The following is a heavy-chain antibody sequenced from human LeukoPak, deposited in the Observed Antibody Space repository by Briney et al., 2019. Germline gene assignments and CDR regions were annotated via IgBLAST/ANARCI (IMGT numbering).Heavy chain of an antibody. J-gene: IGHJ4*02. CDR2: INPNSGGR. CDR3: ARVRTVVVAAADNFDY. Sequence: ASVKVSCTASGYTFTGYYMHWVRHGPGQGLEWMGWINPNSGGRNYAQKDQGRVTMTTDTSISTAYMERSRLRSDDTAVYYCARVRTVVVAAADNFDYWGQGTLVTVSS. CDR1: GYTFTGYY. D-gene: IGHD2-2*01. V-gene: IGHV1-2*02.